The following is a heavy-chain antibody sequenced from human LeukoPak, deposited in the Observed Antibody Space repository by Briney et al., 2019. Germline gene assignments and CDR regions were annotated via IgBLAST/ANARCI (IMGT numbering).Heavy chain of an antibody. J-gene: IGHJ5*02. V-gene: IGHV3-23*01. Sequence: PGGSLRLSCAASGFTFSSYGMSWVRQAPGKGLEWVSAISGSGGSTYYADSVKGRFTISRDNSKNTLYLQMNSLRAEDTAVYYCAKHSRYYDILTGYLGPGFGPWGQGTLVTVSS. CDR1: GFTFSSYG. CDR3: AKHSRYYDILTGYLGPGFGP. D-gene: IGHD3-9*01. CDR2: ISGSGGST.